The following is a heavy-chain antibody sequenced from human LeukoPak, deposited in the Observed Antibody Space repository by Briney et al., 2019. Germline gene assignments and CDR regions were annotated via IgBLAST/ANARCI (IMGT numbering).Heavy chain of an antibody. D-gene: IGHD6-19*01. CDR1: GFTFSSYG. Sequence: GGSLRLSCAASGFTFSSYGMHWVRQAPGKGLEWVAVISYDGSNKYYADSVKGRFTISRDNSKNTLYLQMNSLRAEDTAVYYCAKVFSGGGSGWYEPRPYFDYWGQGTLVTASS. J-gene: IGHJ4*02. V-gene: IGHV3-30*18. CDR2: ISYDGSNK. CDR3: AKVFSGGGSGWYEPRPYFDY.